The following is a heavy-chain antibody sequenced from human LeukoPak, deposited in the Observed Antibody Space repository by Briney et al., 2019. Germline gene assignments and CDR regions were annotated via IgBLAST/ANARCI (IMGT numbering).Heavy chain of an antibody. V-gene: IGHV4-34*01. CDR1: GGSFSGYY. D-gene: IGHD5-24*01. CDR2: INHSGST. Sequence: SETLSLTCVVYGGSFSGYYWSWTRQPPGKGLEWIGEINHSGSTNYNPSLKSRVIISVDASKNQFSLKLSSVTAADTAVYYCARSLEDAFDIWGQGTMVTVSS. J-gene: IGHJ3*02. CDR3: ARSLEDAFDI.